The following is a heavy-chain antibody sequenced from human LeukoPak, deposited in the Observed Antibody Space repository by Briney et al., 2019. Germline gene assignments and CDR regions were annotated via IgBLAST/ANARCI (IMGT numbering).Heavy chain of an antibody. Sequence: GGSLRLSCAASGFTFSSYAMSWVRQAPGKGLEWVSAISGSGGSTYYADSVKGRFTISRDNSKNTLYLQMNSLRAEDTAVYYCARGPYYYDSSGNDAFDIWGQGTMVTVSS. CDR3: ARGPYYYDSSGNDAFDI. D-gene: IGHD3-22*01. J-gene: IGHJ3*02. V-gene: IGHV3-23*01. CDR2: ISGSGGST. CDR1: GFTFSSYA.